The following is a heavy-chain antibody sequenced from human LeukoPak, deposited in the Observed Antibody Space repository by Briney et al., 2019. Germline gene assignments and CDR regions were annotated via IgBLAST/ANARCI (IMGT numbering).Heavy chain of an antibody. Sequence: ASVKVSCKASGYTFTSYYMHWVRQAPGQGLEWMGIINPSGGSTSYAQKFQGRVTMTRDTSTSTVYMELSSLRSEDTAVYYCARGRGRITMVRGTLLNWFDPWGQGTLVTVSS. D-gene: IGHD3-10*01. J-gene: IGHJ5*02. CDR1: GYTFTSYY. CDR2: INPSGGST. V-gene: IGHV1-46*01. CDR3: ARGRGRITMVRGTLLNWFDP.